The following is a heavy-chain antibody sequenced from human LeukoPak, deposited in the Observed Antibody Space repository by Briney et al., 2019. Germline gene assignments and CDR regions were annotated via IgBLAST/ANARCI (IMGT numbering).Heavy chain of an antibody. D-gene: IGHD4-11*01. Sequence: PGGSLRPSCAASGFTFSNAWMSWVRQAPGKGLEWVGRIKSKTDGGTTDYAAPVKGRFTISRDDSKNTLYLQMNSLKTEDTAVYYCTTAPKYYSNYDPWYYYYMDVWGKGTTVTVSS. J-gene: IGHJ6*03. CDR3: TTAPKYYSNYDPWYYYYMDV. CDR2: IKSKTDGGTT. CDR1: GFTFSNAW. V-gene: IGHV3-15*01.